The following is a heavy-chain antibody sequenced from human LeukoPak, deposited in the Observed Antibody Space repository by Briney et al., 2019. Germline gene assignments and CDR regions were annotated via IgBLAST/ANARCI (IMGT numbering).Heavy chain of an antibody. J-gene: IGHJ4*02. Sequence: SETLSLTCTVSRGSIIGYYWSSIRQTAGKGLEWIGRIHSTGSANYNPSLESRVTMSVDTSRNQFSLILTSVTAADTAIYYCAREHPVAIAPDYWGQGTLVTVSS. CDR1: RGSIIGYY. CDR2: IHSTGSA. V-gene: IGHV4-4*07. D-gene: IGHD5-12*01. CDR3: AREHPVAIAPDY.